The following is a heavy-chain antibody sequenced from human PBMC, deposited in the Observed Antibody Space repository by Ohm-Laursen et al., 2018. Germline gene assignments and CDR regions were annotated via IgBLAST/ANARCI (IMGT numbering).Heavy chain of an antibody. CDR3: HKHDYDDYDIDY. CDR1: GFTFGTYG. V-gene: IGHV3-23*01. CDR2: ISGNGDST. D-gene: IGHD4-17*01. Sequence: LSLTCAASGFTFGTYGMSWVRQAPGKGLEWVSAISGNGDSTYYADSVRGRFIISRDNSKNTLYLQMSSLRAEDTAIYYCHKHDYDDYDIDYWGQGTLVTVSS. J-gene: IGHJ4*02.